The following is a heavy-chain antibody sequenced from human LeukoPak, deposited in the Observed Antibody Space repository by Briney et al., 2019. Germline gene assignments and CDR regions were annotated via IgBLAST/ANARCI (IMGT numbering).Heavy chain of an antibody. J-gene: IGHJ4*02. CDR3: ARGGTMVRGPFSY. V-gene: IGHV3-30*03. Sequence: GGSLRLSCAASGFTFSSYGMHWVRQAPGKGLEWVAVISYDGSNKYYADSVKGRFTIFRDNSKNTLYLQMNSLRAEDTAVYYCARGGTMVRGPFSYWGQGTLVTVSS. CDR1: GFTFSSYG. D-gene: IGHD3-10*01. CDR2: ISYDGSNK.